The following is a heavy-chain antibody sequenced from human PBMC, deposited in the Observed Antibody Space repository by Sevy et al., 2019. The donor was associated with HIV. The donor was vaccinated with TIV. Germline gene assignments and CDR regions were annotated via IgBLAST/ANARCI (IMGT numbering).Heavy chain of an antibody. CDR3: AKNGDSPYYKYAMDI. J-gene: IGHJ6*02. V-gene: IGHV3-30*02. D-gene: IGHD4-17*01. CDR2: IGYDGSDK. CDR1: GFSFSSYG. Sequence: GGSLRLSCAASGFSFSSYGMYWVRQAPGKGLEWVARIGYDGSDKYYGDSVKGRVTISRDNSKKTLYLQMNSLRAEVTAVYYCAKNGDSPYYKYAMDIWGQGTTVTVSS.